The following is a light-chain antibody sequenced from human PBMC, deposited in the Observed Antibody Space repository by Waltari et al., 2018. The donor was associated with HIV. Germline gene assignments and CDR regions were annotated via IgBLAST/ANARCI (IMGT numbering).Light chain of an antibody. CDR2: DVT. CDR1: SSDVGDYNY. J-gene: IGLJ3*02. Sequence: GTSSDVGDYNYVSWYQQHPGKAPKVMIYDVTKRPSGVPDRFSGSKSGNTASLTISGLQAEDEADYYCCSYTGTYTLLFGGGTKLTVL. CDR3: CSYTGTYTLL. V-gene: IGLV2-11*01.